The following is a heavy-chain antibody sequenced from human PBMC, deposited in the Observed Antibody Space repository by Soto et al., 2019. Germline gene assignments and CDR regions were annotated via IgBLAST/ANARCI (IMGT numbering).Heavy chain of an antibody. CDR3: VRGGSNYAS. D-gene: IGHD4-4*01. CDR1: GFTFSDSW. J-gene: IGHJ5*02. V-gene: IGHV3-7*01. Sequence: QPGGSLRLSCAASGFTFSDSWMTWVRQAPGKGLEWVARIKPDESEKKYADSVKGRFSISRDNAKNSMYLQMDSLRGEDKAVYYCVRGGSNYASWGQGTLVPVYS. CDR2: IKPDESEK.